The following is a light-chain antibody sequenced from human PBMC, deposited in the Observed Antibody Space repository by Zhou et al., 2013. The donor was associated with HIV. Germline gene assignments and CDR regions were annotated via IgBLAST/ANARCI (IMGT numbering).Light chain of an antibody. Sequence: AIRMTQSPSSLSASTGDRVTITCRASQGVSTYLAWYQQKPGKAPKLLIYKASSLESWVPSRFSGSGSGTDFTLTISSLQPEDVATYYCQKYNSAPPTFGGGTKVEIK. CDR2: KAS. CDR1: QGVSTY. CDR3: QKYNSAPPT. V-gene: IGKV1-8*01. J-gene: IGKJ4*01.